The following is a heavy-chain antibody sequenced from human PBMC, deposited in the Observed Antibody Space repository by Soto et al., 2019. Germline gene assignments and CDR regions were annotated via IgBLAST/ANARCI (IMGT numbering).Heavy chain of an antibody. Sequence: GASVKVSCKASGYTFTTYAIHWVRQAPGQRLEWMGWINAGNGKTEYSQKFQDRVTITRDTSATTAYMELSSLTSEDTAVYYCARAGDDCSTTSCYMIDYWGQGTLVTVSS. CDR3: ARAGDDCSTTSCYMIDY. CDR2: INAGNGKT. V-gene: IGHV1-3*01. CDR1: GYTFTTYA. J-gene: IGHJ4*02. D-gene: IGHD2-2*02.